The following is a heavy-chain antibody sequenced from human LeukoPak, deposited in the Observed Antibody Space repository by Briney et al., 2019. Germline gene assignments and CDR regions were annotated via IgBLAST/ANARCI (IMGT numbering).Heavy chain of an antibody. D-gene: IGHD6-13*01. CDR1: GYTFTSYG. Sequence: ASVKVSCKASGYTFTSYGISWVRQAPGQGLEWMGWISAYNGNTNYAQKLQGRVTMTTDTSTSTAYMELGSLRSDDTAVYCCARVGGMGAAGTHFDYWGQGTLVTVSS. V-gene: IGHV1-18*01. J-gene: IGHJ4*02. CDR2: ISAYNGNT. CDR3: ARVGGMGAAGTHFDY.